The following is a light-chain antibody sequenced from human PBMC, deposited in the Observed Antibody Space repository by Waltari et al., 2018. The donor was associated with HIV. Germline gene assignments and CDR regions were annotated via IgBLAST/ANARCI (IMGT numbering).Light chain of an antibody. V-gene: IGLV1-51*01. CDR1: HSNIGTHH. CDR3: GTWDTTLSAVV. J-gene: IGLJ2*01. CDR2: DND. Sequence: QSLLTQPPSVSAAPGQIVAISCSGTHSNIGTHHLSWYQHLPGTAPKLIIYDNDKRPSGIPDRFSGSKSGTSATLGVSGLQTGDEADYFCGTWDTTLSAVVFGGGTKLTVL.